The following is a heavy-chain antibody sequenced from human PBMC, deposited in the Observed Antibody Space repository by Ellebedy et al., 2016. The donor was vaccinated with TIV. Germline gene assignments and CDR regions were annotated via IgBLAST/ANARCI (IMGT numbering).Heavy chain of an antibody. CDR1: GFTFSSYY. J-gene: IGHJ3*01. D-gene: IGHD3-16*01. Sequence: GESLKISCAASGFTFSSYYMHWVRQAPGKGLVWVSHISSDGSHINYADSVKGRFTISRDNSKNTLYLQLNNLRAGDTALYYCARTTTMTTFGPFDLWGQGTRVTVSS. CDR2: ISSDGSHI. CDR3: ARTTTMTTFGPFDL. V-gene: IGHV3-74*01.